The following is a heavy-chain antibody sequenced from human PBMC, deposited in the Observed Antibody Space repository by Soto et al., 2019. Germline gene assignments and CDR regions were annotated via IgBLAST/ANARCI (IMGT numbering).Heavy chain of an antibody. J-gene: IGHJ4*02. CDR1: GFTFGSHA. Sequence: EVQLLESGGGFVQFGGSLRLSCAASGFTFGSHAMSWVRQAPGKGLEWVSAISGSGGSTNYADSVKGRFTISRDNSKNTVYLQMSSLRVDDTAVYYCAKDRTSCWYRPDAFDYWGQGILVTVSS. CDR3: AKDRTSCWYRPDAFDY. CDR2: ISGSGGST. D-gene: IGHD6-19*01. V-gene: IGHV3-23*01.